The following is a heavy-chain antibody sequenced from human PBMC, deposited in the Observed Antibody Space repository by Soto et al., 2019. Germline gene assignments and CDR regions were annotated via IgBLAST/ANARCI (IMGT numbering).Heavy chain of an antibody. CDR2: INPNSGGT. V-gene: IGHV1-2*02. CDR3: ASGVVVSGGGGAFDI. J-gene: IGHJ3*02. D-gene: IGHD2-15*01. CDR1: GYTFTGYY. Sequence: PTVKVSCKASGYTFTGYYMHWVRQAPGQGLEWMGWINPNSGGTNYAQKFQGRVTMTRDTSISTAYMELSRLRSDDTAVYYCASGVVVSGGGGAFDIWGQGTMVT.